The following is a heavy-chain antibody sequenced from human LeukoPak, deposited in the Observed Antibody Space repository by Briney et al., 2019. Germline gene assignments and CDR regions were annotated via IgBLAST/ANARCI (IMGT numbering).Heavy chain of an antibody. CDR1: GGSISSSSYY. V-gene: IGHV4-39*01. J-gene: IGHJ5*02. CDR2: IYYSGST. CDR3: ARQGDYYDSSGYGGNWFDP. D-gene: IGHD3-22*01. Sequence: PSETLSLTCTVSGGSISSSSYYWGWIRQPPWKGLECIGSIYYSGSTYYNPSLKSRVTISVDTSKNQFSLKLSSVTAADTAVYYCARQGDYYDSSGYGGNWFDPWGQGTLVTVSS.